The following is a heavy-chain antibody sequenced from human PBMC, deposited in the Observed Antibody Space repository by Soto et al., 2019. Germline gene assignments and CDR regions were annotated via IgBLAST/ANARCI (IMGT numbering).Heavy chain of an antibody. CDR2: IYYSGST. V-gene: IGHV4-61*08. CDR1: GGSISSGGYY. Sequence: PSETLSLTCTVSGGSISSGGYYWSWIRQPPGKGLEWIGYIYYSGSTNYNPSLKSRVTISVDTSKNQFSLKLSSVTAADTAVYYCARLNYYYYYMDVWGKGTTVTVSS. CDR3: ARLNYYYYYMDV. J-gene: IGHJ6*03.